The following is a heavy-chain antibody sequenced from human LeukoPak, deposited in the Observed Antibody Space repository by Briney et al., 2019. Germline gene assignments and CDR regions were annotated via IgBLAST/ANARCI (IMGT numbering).Heavy chain of an antibody. CDR1: GFDFSPIG. CDR2: ISFSNEQM. V-gene: IGHV3-21*01. Sequence: GGSLRLSWVASGFDFSPIGMTWVRQAPGKGLEWASTISFSNEQMNGDSVRGRFTISRDNARKSVFLQMNNLRAEDTARYYCATDGSEWSRAHRGRGTLVTVSS. J-gene: IGHJ4*02. CDR3: ATDGSEWSRAH. D-gene: IGHD3-3*01.